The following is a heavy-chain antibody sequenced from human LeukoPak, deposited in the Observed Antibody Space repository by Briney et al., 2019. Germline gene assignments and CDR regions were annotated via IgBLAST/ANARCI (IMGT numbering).Heavy chain of an antibody. J-gene: IGHJ4*02. CDR3: ANRGWFGPDY. Sequence: GGSVRLSCAASGFTFSSYAMSWVRQAPGKGLEWVSAISGSGGSTYYADSVKGRFTISRDNSKNTLYLLMNSLRAEDTAVYYCANRGWFGPDYWGQGTLVTVSS. CDR2: ISGSGGST. D-gene: IGHD3-16*01. CDR1: GFTFSSYA. V-gene: IGHV3-23*01.